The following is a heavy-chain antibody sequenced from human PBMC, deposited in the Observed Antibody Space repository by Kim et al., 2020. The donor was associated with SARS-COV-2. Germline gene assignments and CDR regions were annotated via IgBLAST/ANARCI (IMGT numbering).Heavy chain of an antibody. Sequence: GGSLRLSCAASGFTFSSYGMHWVRQAPGKGLEWVAVIWYDGSNKYYADSVKGRFTISRDNSKNTLYLQMNSLRAEDTAVYYCARTLNLRYFDWLSPFDYWGQGTLVTVSS. CDR2: IWYDGSNK. CDR1: GFTFSSYG. V-gene: IGHV3-33*01. J-gene: IGHJ4*02. D-gene: IGHD3-9*01. CDR3: ARTLNLRYFDWLSPFDY.